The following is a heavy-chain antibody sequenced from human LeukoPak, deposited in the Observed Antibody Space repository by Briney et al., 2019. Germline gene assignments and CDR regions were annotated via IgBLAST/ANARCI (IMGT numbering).Heavy chain of an antibody. CDR3: ARDKGDYGDYYFDY. CDR1: GFTFSSYW. CDR2: IKQDGSEK. D-gene: IGHD4-17*01. J-gene: IGHJ4*02. V-gene: IGHV3-7*03. Sequence: PGGSLRLSCAASGFTFSSYWMSWVRQAPGKGLEWVANIKQDGSEKYYVDSVKGRFTISRDNAKNSLYLQMNSLRAEDTAVYYCARDKGDYGDYYFDYWGQGTLVTVSS.